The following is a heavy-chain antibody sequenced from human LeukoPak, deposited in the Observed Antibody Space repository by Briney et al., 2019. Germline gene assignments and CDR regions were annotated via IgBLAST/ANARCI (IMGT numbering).Heavy chain of an antibody. CDR2: MSYDGNGE. Sequence: GGSLGLSCVASGFTLGSYGMHWVRQAPGKGLEWVAMMSYDGNGEYYVDSVKGRFTISRDTSKNTLYLQMNSLRAEDTAIYYCAKDYVGSIWCNWFDPWGQGTLVTVSS. CDR1: GFTLGSYG. CDR3: AKDYVGSIWCNWFDP. D-gene: IGHD6-13*01. V-gene: IGHV3-30*18. J-gene: IGHJ5*02.